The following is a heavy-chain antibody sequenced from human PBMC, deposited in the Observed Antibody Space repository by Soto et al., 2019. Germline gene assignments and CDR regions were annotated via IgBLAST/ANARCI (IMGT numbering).Heavy chain of an antibody. CDR3: AKDINRYYYYGMDV. CDR1: GFTFSDYY. Sequence: LRLSCAASGFTFSDYYMSWIRQAPGKGLEWVSYISSSSSYTNYADSVKGRFTISRDNAKNSLYLQMNSLRAEDTAVYYCAKDINRYYYYGMDVWGQGTTVTVSS. J-gene: IGHJ6*02. V-gene: IGHV3-11*05. D-gene: IGHD3-10*01. CDR2: ISSSSSYT.